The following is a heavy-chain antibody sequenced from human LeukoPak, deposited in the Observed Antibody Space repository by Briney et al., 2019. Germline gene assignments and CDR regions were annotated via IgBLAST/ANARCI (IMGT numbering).Heavy chain of an antibody. D-gene: IGHD3-22*01. CDR1: GGSISSSSYY. V-gene: IGHV4-39*01. CDR2: IYYSGST. Sequence: SETLSLTCTVSGGSISSSSYYWGWIRQPPGKGLEWIGSIYYSGSTYYNPSLKSRVTIPVDTSKNQFSLKLSSVTAADTAVYYCARQPYYYDSSGYWFDYWGQGTLVTVSS. CDR3: ARQPYYYDSSGYWFDY. J-gene: IGHJ4*02.